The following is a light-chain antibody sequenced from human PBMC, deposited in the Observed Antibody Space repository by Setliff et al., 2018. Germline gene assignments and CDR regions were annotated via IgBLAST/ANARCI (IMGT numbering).Light chain of an antibody. CDR1: SSDVGRYNY. CDR3: CSFTGSYNLDVL. Sequence: QSALTQPHSVSGSPGQSVTISCTGTSSDVGRYNYVSWYQQYSGKAPKLLIYDVTNRHSGVPDRFSGSKSGNTASLTISGLQAEDEADYYCCSFTGSYNLDVLFGGGTKVTVL. J-gene: IGLJ2*01. CDR2: DVT. V-gene: IGLV2-11*01.